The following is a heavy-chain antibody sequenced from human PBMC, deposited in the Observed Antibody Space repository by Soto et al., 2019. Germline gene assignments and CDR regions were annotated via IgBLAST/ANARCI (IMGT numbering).Heavy chain of an antibody. CDR1: GGTFSSYS. CDR3: ARDLHEIATAGPRGDY. Sequence: QVQLVQSGAEVKKPGSSVKVSCKASGGTFSSYSISWVRQAPGQGLEWMGRIIPILGIANYAQKFQGRVTITADKSTSTAYMELSSLRSEDTAVYYCARDLHEIATAGPRGDYWGQGTLVTVSS. V-gene: IGHV1-69*08. D-gene: IGHD6-13*01. CDR2: IIPILGIA. J-gene: IGHJ4*02.